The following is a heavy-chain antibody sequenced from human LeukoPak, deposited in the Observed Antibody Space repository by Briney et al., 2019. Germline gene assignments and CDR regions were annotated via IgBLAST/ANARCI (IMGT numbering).Heavy chain of an antibody. D-gene: IGHD1-26*01. V-gene: IGHV1-24*01. J-gene: IGHJ4*02. Sequence: ASVKVSCKVSGYTLTELSMHWVRQAPGKGLEWMGGFDPEDGETIYAQKFQGRATMTEDTSTDTAYMELSSLRSEDTAVYYCATRLQWDLSYYFDYWGQGTLVTVSS. CDR3: ATRLQWDLSYYFDY. CDR2: FDPEDGET. CDR1: GYTLTELS.